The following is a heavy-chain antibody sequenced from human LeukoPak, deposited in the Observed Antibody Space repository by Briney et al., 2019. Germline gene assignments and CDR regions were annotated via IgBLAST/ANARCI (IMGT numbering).Heavy chain of an antibody. CDR3: ARARGRWHLLPLDF. CDR2: ISHDGATK. J-gene: IGHJ4*02. Sequence: PGGSLRLSCAASGISFSNFAIHWVRQAPGKGLEWLAVISHDGATKHYADSVKGRFTISRDNFNNSLSLQMNSLSAEDTAVYYCARARGRWHLLPLDFWGQGTLVTVSS. D-gene: IGHD1-26*01. V-gene: IGHV3-30*04. CDR1: GISFSNFA.